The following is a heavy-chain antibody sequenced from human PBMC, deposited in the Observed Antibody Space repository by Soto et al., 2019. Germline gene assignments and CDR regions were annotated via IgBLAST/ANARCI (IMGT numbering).Heavy chain of an antibody. Sequence: QVQLVQSGAEVKKPGSSVKVSCKASGSTFSSYAISWVRQAPGQGLEWMGGIIPIFGTANYAQKFQGRVTITADEATSTAYMELSSLRSEDTAVYYCARAGVVVPARLLSKSIRWYDYWGQGTLVTVSS. CDR3: ARAGVVVPARLLSKSIRWYDY. CDR2: IIPIFGTA. J-gene: IGHJ4*02. D-gene: IGHD2-2*01. CDR1: GSTFSSYA. V-gene: IGHV1-69*01.